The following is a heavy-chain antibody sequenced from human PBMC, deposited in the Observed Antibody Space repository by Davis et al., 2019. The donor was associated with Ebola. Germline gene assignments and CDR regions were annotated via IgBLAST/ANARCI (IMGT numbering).Heavy chain of an antibody. CDR1: GFTFYNYA. Sequence: GESLKISCAASGFTFYNYAITWVRQAPGKGLEWVSSISASGDRTYYADSVKGRFTISRDNAKNSLYLQMNSLRAEDTAVYYCARDKSGSFSPIDYWGQGTLVTVSS. D-gene: IGHD1-26*01. CDR3: ARDKSGSFSPIDY. J-gene: IGHJ4*02. CDR2: ISASGDRT. V-gene: IGHV3-21*01.